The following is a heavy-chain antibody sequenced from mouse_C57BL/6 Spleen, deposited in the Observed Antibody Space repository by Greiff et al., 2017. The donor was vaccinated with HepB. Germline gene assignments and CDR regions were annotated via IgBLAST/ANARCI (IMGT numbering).Heavy chain of an antibody. Sequence: EVNVVESGGDLVKPGGSLKLSCAASGFTFSSYGMSWVRQTPDKRLEWVATISSGGSYTYYPDSVKGRFTISRDNAKNTLYLQMSSLKSEDTARYYCARHGAITTVVDWYFDVWGTGTTVTVSS. J-gene: IGHJ1*03. CDR3: ARHGAITTVVDWYFDV. D-gene: IGHD1-1*01. CDR2: ISSGGSYT. V-gene: IGHV5-6*01. CDR1: GFTFSSYG.